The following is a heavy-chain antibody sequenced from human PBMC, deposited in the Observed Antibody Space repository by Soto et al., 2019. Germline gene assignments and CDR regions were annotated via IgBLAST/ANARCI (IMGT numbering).Heavy chain of an antibody. J-gene: IGHJ5*02. Sequence: PSETLSLTCTVSGGSISSSSYYWGWIRQPPGKGLEWIGSIYYSGSTYYNPSLKSRVTISVDTSKNQFSLKLNSVTAADTAIFYCARQAPSSARDGGWFDPWGQGTLVTVSS. CDR2: IYYSGST. V-gene: IGHV4-39*01. D-gene: IGHD6-19*01. CDR1: GGSISSSSYY. CDR3: ARQAPSSARDGGWFDP.